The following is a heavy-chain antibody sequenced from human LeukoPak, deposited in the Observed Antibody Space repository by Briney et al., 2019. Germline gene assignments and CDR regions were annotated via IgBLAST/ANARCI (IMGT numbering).Heavy chain of an antibody. D-gene: IGHD6-6*01. Sequence: QPGGSLRLSCAASGFTFSSYAMSWVRQAPGKGLEWVSVISGSGGSTNYADSVKGRFTISRDNSQNTLYLQMNSLRAEDTAVYYCAKKLGSSSPFFDYWGQGTLVTVSS. CDR1: GFTFSSYA. V-gene: IGHV3-23*01. CDR2: ISGSGGST. J-gene: IGHJ4*02. CDR3: AKKLGSSSPFFDY.